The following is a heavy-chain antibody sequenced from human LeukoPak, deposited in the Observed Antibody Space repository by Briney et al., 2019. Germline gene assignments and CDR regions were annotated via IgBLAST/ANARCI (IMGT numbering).Heavy chain of an antibody. CDR2: IRGSGPGSGSGT. CDR1: GFTFSDHS. D-gene: IGHD7-27*01. V-gene: IGHV3-48*04. Sequence: GGSLRLSCATSGFTFSDHSMNWVRQAPGKGLEWVSNIRGSGPGSGSGTYYADSVKGRFIISRDNAKNSVYLQMNSLRAEDSAFYYCARDLNWGSDSWGQGTLVTVSS. CDR3: ARDLNWGSDS. J-gene: IGHJ4*02.